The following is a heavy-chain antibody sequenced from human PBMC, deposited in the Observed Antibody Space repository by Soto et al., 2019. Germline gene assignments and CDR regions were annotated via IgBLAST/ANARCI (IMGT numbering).Heavy chain of an antibody. Sequence: PSETLSLTCTVSGGSIRSAHYYWSWIRQPPGKGLEWIGYIYYSGNTYYTPSLKSRLTISVDASKNRFSLKLASVTAADTAVYYCGRLISDFSNGATPYGVAVGGPGTTAPAS. CDR1: GGSIRSAHYY. V-gene: IGHV4-30-4*01. D-gene: IGHD3-3*01. CDR2: IYYSGNT. J-gene: IGHJ6*02. CDR3: GRLISDFSNGATPYGVAV.